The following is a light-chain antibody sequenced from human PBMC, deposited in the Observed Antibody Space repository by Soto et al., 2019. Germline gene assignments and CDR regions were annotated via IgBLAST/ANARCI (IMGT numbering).Light chain of an antibody. Sequence: QSVLTQPASVSGSPGQSITISCTGTNSDVGGYKFVSWYQKHPGKAPKLMIYEVSNRPSGVSNRFSGSKSGNTASLTISGLQAEDEAYYYCSSYASNTTFVFGGGTKLTVL. CDR3: SSYASNTTFV. J-gene: IGLJ2*01. CDR2: EVS. V-gene: IGLV2-14*01. CDR1: NSDVGGYKF.